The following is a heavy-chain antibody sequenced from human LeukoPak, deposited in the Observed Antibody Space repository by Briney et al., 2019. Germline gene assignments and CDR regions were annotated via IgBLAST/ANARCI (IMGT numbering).Heavy chain of an antibody. J-gene: IGHJ5*01. CDR3: ARDLWNFYDDSGYNRDFDS. CDR2: IGTYGGDT. D-gene: IGHD3-22*01. V-gene: IGHV1-18*01. Sequence: GASVKVSCKATSRISWVRQAPGQGLEWMGWIGTYGGDTYYAQKFQGRITVTTDTSTSTVYMELRNLRSDDTAVYYCARDLWNFYDDSGYNRDFDSWGQGNLVTVSS. CDR1: TSR.